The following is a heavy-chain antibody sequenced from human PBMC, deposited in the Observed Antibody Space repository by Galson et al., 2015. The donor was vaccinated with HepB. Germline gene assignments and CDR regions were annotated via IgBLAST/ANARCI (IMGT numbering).Heavy chain of an antibody. CDR1: GFTFSSYG. J-gene: IGHJ4*02. D-gene: IGHD3-10*01. CDR2: ISYDGDNK. V-gene: IGHV3-30*03. CDR3: ARMFESYYFDY. Sequence: SLRLSCAASGFTFSSYGMHWVRQAPGKGLEWVAAISYDGDNKHYADSVKGRFTISRDKSKNTLYLQMNSLTTEDTAVYFCARMFESYYFDYWGQGTLVTVSS.